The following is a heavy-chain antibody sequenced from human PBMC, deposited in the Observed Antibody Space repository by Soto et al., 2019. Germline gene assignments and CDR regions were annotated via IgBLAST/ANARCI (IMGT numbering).Heavy chain of an antibody. CDR3: ARALRRPRGSGSFDYYYYGMDV. CDR1: GDSISTSNYY. Sequence: PSETLSLTCSVSGDSISTSNYYWGWIRQPPGKGLEWIGHLFYSGGTYYNPSLKSRVSIAVDTSKNEFSLKLISVTAADTAVYYCARALRRPRGSGSFDYYYYGMDVWGQGTTVTVSS. V-gene: IGHV4-39*07. J-gene: IGHJ6*02. CDR2: LFYSGGT. D-gene: IGHD3-10*01.